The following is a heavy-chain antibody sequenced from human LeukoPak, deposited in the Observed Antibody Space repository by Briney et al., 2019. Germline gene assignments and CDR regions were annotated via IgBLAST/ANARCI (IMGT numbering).Heavy chain of an antibody. Sequence: ASVKVSCKASGYTFTGYYIHWVRQAPGQGLEWVGWINPNSSGTKYTQNFQGRVTMTRDTSISTAYMELSRLKSDDTAMYYCARDRVFADFDYWGQGTLVTVSS. CDR2: INPNSSGT. CDR3: ARDRVFADFDY. J-gene: IGHJ4*02. CDR1: GYTFTGYY. V-gene: IGHV1-2*02. D-gene: IGHD2-21*01.